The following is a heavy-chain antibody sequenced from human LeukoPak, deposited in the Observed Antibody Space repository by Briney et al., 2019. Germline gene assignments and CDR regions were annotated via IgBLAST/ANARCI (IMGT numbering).Heavy chain of an antibody. CDR3: ARDTHFFSSPTSMNYFDY. CDR2: VSYSGNT. CDR1: GGSISSTSYY. V-gene: IGHV4-39*07. D-gene: IGHD5-18*01. Sequence: SETLSLTCTVSGGSISSTSYYWGWIRQPPGKGLEWIGSVSYSGNTYYNPSLKSRVTISVDTSKNQFSLKLTSVTAADTAVYYCARDTHFFSSPTSMNYFDYWGQGTLVTVSS. J-gene: IGHJ4*02.